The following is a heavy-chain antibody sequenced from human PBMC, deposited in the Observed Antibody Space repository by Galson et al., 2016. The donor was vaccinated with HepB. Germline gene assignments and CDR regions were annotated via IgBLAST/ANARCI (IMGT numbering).Heavy chain of an antibody. CDR3: AREDQDYGDYSPLSGYYNCGMDV. Sequence: SLRLSCAASGFTFSSFAMHWVRQSPGKGLGWVAVISYDGSDKYYAASVQGRFSISRDNSKNTLSLQMNSLRAEDTAVYYCAREDQDYGDYSPLSGYYNCGMDVWGQGTTVTVSS. D-gene: IGHD4-17*01. CDR2: ISYDGSDK. J-gene: IGHJ6*02. CDR1: GFTFSSFA. V-gene: IGHV3-30*04.